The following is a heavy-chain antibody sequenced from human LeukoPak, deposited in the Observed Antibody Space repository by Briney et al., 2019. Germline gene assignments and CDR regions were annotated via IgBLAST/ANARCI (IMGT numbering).Heavy chain of an antibody. J-gene: IGHJ4*02. CDR3: AGGPIPDYYGSGSYWNYFDY. D-gene: IGHD3-10*01. V-gene: IGHV4-59*01. CDR1: GGSISSYY. CDR2: IYYSGST. Sequence: SETLSLTCTVSGGSISSYYWSWIRQPPGKGLEWIGYIYYSGSTNYNPSLKSRVTISVDTSKNQFSLKLSSVTAADTAVYYCAGGPIPDYYGSGSYWNYFDYWGQGTLVTVPS.